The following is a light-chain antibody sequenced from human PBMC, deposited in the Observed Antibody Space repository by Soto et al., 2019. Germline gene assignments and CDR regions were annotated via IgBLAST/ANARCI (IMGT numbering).Light chain of an antibody. CDR1: SSNIGANYD. CDR2: GNN. Sequence: QSVLTQPPSVSGAPGQRVTISCTGSSSNIGANYDVHWYQHRPGTAPKLLIFGNNNRPSGVPDRFSGSKSGTSASLAITGLQAEDEADYYCAAWDDSLNGPVFGGGTKLTVL. J-gene: IGLJ3*02. V-gene: IGLV1-40*01. CDR3: AAWDDSLNGPV.